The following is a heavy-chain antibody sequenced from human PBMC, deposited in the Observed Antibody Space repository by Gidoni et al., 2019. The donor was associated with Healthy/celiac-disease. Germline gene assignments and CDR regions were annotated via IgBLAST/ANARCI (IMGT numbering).Heavy chain of an antibody. CDR2: ISYDGSNK. V-gene: IGHV3-30*03. Sequence: QVQLVESGGGVVQPGRSLRLSCAASGFTFSSYGMHWVRQAPGKGLEWVAVISYDGSNKYYADSVKGRFTISRDNSKNTLYLQMNSLRAEDTAVYYCVQATVTQSPFDYWGQGTLVTVSS. J-gene: IGHJ4*02. CDR1: GFTFSSYG. D-gene: IGHD4-17*01. CDR3: VQATVTQSPFDY.